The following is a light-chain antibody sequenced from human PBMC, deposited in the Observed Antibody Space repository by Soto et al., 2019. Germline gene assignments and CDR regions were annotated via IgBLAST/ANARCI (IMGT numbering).Light chain of an antibody. J-gene: IGLJ1*01. V-gene: IGLV2-8*01. CDR2: EVS. Sequence: QSALTQPPSASGSRGQSVTISCTGTRSDVGGYNYVSWYQQHPGKAPKLMIYEVSKRPSGVPDRFSGSKSGNTASLTVSGLQAEDEADYYCSSYGGNNNYVFGTGTKVTV. CDR3: SSYGGNNNYV. CDR1: RSDVGGYNY.